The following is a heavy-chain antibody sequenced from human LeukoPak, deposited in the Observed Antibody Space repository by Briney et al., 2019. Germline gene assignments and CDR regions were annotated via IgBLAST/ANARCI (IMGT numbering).Heavy chain of an antibody. CDR2: ISSSGSTI. J-gene: IGHJ3*02. V-gene: IGHV3-48*03. D-gene: IGHD5-12*01. Sequence: QPGGSLRLSCAASGFAFSSYEMNWVRQAPGKGLEWVSYISSSGSTIYYADSVKGRFTISRDNAKNSLYLQMNSLRAEDTAVYYCAREQSGYAFDIWGQGTMVTVSS. CDR3: AREQSGYAFDI. CDR1: GFAFSSYE.